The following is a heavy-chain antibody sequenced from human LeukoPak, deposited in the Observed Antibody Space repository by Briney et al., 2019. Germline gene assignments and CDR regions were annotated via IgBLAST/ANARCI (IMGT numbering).Heavy chain of an antibody. CDR3: ARHGDSSRGWYFDY. Sequence: PSETLSLTCTVSGGXISIYYCSCIRQPPGKGLEWIGDMYNSGITNYNPSLRSRVTILVDTSKNPFSLRLRSVIAADTAVYYCARHGDSSRGWYFDYWGQGTLVTVSS. J-gene: IGHJ4*02. D-gene: IGHD6-19*01. CDR2: MYNSGIT. V-gene: IGHV4-59*08. CDR1: GGXISIYY.